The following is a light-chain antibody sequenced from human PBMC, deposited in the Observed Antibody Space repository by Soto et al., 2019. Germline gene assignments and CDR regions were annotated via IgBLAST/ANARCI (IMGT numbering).Light chain of an antibody. CDR1: QSVSSN. J-gene: IGKJ1*01. CDR2: GAS. CDR3: QHYGDSRT. Sequence: EIVMTQSPATLSVSPGERASLSCRASQSVSSNLAWYPQKPGQAPRLLIYGASTRATGIPDRFGGSGSGTDFTLTISRLEPEDFAVYYCQHYGDSRTFGQGTKVDI. V-gene: IGKV3D-15*01.